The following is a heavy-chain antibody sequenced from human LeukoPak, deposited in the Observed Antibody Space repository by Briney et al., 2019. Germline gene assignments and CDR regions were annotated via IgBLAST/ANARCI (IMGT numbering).Heavy chain of an antibody. J-gene: IGHJ6*03. D-gene: IGHD3-10*01. Sequence: SETLSLTCAVSGGSFSGYCWSWVRQPPGKGLEWIGEINHSGSTNYNPYLKSRVTISVDASTNQFSLTLSYVTAADTAVYYYARDNLLLWFGEERGYYYMDGWGKGTTVTISS. CDR2: INHSGST. CDR3: ARDNLLLWFGEERGYYYMDG. V-gene: IGHV4-34*01. CDR1: GGSFSGYC.